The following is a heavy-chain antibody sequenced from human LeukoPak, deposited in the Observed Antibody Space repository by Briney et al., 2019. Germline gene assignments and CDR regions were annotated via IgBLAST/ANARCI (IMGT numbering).Heavy chain of an antibody. V-gene: IGHV4-34*01. J-gene: IGHJ3*02. D-gene: IGHD3-22*01. CDR1: GGSFSGYY. CDR2: INHSGST. CDR3: ARPHYHDSSGYYNYADASDI. Sequence: SETLSLTCAVYGGSFSGYYWSWIRQPPGKGLEWIGEINHSGSTNYNPSLKSRVTISVDTSKNQFSLKLSSVTAADTAVYYCARPHYHDSSGYYNYADASDIWGQGTMVTVSS.